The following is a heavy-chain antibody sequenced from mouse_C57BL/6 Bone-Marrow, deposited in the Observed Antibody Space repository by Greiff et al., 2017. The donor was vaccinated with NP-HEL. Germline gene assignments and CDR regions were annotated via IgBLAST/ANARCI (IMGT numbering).Heavy chain of an antibody. J-gene: IGHJ4*01. D-gene: IGHD2-4*01. Sequence: EVQLVESEGGLVQPGSSMKLSCTASGFTFSDYYMAWVRQVPEKGLEWVANINYAGSSPYYLDSLKSRFIISRDNAKNILYLQMSSLKSEDTAMYYCARDRDYDGLMDYWGQGTSVTVSS. V-gene: IGHV5-16*01. CDR1: GFTFSDYY. CDR3: ARDRDYDGLMDY. CDR2: INYAGSSP.